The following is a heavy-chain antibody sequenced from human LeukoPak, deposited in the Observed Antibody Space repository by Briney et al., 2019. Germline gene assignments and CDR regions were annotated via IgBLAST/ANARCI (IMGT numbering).Heavy chain of an antibody. J-gene: IGHJ4*02. V-gene: IGHV4-59*01. CDR2: IYYSGST. CDR1: GGSISSYY. Sequence: KPSETLSLTCTVSGGSISSYYWSWIRQPPGKGLEWIGYIYYSGSTNYNPSLKSRVTTSVDTSKNQFSLKLSSVTAADTAVYYCARGRRNSSSWYDDYWGQGTLVTVSS. D-gene: IGHD6-13*01. CDR3: ARGRRNSSSWYDDY.